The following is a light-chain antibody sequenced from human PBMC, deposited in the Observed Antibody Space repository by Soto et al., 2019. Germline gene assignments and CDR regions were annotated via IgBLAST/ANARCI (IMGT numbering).Light chain of an antibody. CDR2: EVS. Sequence: ALTQPASVSGSPGQSITISCTGTSSDVGAYNYVSWYQQHPGKAPKLMIYEVSNRPSGISNRFSGSKSGNTASLSISGLQAEDEADYYCSSYTSSSTWVFGGGTQLTVL. V-gene: IGLV2-14*01. J-gene: IGLJ3*02. CDR1: SSDVGAYNY. CDR3: SSYTSSSTWV.